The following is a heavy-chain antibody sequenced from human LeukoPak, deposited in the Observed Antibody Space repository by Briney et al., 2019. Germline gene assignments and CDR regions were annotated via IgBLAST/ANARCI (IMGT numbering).Heavy chain of an antibody. V-gene: IGHV3-23*01. CDR1: GFTFGSYA. CDR3: AKTMYYYDSTGYYYFQH. J-gene: IGHJ1*01. Sequence: GGSLRLSCAASGFTFGSYAMSWVRQAPGKGLEWVSAISGSGGSTYYADSVKGRFTISRDNSKNTLYLQMNSLRAEDTAVYFCAKTMYYYDSTGYYYFQHWGLGTLVTVSS. D-gene: IGHD3-22*01. CDR2: ISGSGGST.